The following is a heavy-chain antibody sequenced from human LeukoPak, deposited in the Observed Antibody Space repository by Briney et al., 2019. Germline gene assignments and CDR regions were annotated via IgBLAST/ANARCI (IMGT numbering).Heavy chain of an antibody. D-gene: IGHD7-27*01. V-gene: IGHV1-18*03. CDR3: ARNWEQLTGAPGLDL. CDR1: GYSFTNYG. CDR2: ISTYNDNT. Sequence: ASVKVSCKASGYSFTNYGITWVRQAPGQGLEWMGWISTYNDNTVFQDRVTMTTDASTSTAYMELRSLSSDDMAVYYCARNWEQLTGAPGLDLWGRGTLVTVSS. J-gene: IGHJ2*01.